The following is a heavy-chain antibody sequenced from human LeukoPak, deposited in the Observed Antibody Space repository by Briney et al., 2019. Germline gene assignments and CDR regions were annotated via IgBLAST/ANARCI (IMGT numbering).Heavy chain of an antibody. V-gene: IGHV1-8*01. J-gene: IGHJ6*03. Sequence: ASLKVSSKASGYTFTSYDINWVRQATGQGLEWMGWMNPNSGNTGYAQKFQGRVTMTRDTSISTAYMELSRLRSDDTAVYYCERAGKPRFYYMDVWGKGTTVTISS. CDR1: GYTFTSYD. CDR3: ERAGKPRFYYMDV. CDR2: MNPNSGNT. D-gene: IGHD4-23*01.